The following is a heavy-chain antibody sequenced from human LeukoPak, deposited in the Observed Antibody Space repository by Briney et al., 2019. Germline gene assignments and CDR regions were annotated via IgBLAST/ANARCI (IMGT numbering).Heavy chain of an antibody. J-gene: IGHJ3*02. D-gene: IGHD6-6*01. CDR1: GFIFSAYG. V-gene: IGHV3-33*06. Sequence: GGSLRLSCAASGFIFSAYGMHWVRQAPGKGLEWVAVIWSDGKNRFYVDSVKGRFTFSRDNSKNTLSLQMNSLRAEDTAVYYCVKERRPFDGFDIWGQGTMVTVFS. CDR2: IWSDGKNR. CDR3: VKERRPFDGFDI.